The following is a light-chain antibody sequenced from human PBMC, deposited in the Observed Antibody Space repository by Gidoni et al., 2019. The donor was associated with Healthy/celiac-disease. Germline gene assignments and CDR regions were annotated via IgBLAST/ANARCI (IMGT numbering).Light chain of an antibody. V-gene: IGLV1-40*01. Sequence: QSALMQPLSVSAAPGQRVTISCTGRSSNIGAGYDVHWYQQLPGTAPKLLIYGNSKRPSGVPDRFSGSKSGTSASLAITGLQAEDEADYYCQSYDSSLSGSVVFGGGTKLTVL. J-gene: IGLJ2*01. CDR1: SSNIGAGYD. CDR2: GNS. CDR3: QSYDSSLSGSVV.